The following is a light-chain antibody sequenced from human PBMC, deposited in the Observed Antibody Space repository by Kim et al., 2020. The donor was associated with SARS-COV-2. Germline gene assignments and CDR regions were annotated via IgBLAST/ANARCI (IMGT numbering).Light chain of an antibody. J-gene: IGLJ3*02. CDR3: QVWDSSISRV. CDR2: YDS. CDR1: NIGSKS. Sequence: SYELTQPPSVSVAPGKTARITCGGNNIGSKSVHWYQQKPGQAPVLVIYYDSDRPSGIPERFSGSNSGNTATLTISRVEAGDEADYYCQVWDSSISRVFGGGTKLTVL. V-gene: IGLV3-21*04.